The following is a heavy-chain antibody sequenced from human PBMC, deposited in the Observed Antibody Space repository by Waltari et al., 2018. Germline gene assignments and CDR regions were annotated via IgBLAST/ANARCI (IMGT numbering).Heavy chain of an antibody. CDR1: GFSIVSSP. D-gene: IGHD3-22*01. V-gene: IGHV3-23*01. CDR3: AKDNASSGLPTFDS. Sequence: VRFLESGAGLFQPGRSLRLSCAASGFSIVSSPMSWARQAPGKGPGWVASITRQATTYYAGSVRGRFAISRDESDNKLYLQMSGLRAEDTAMYDCAKDNASSGLPTFDSWGQGTQVTVSS. J-gene: IGHJ4*02. CDR2: ITRQATT.